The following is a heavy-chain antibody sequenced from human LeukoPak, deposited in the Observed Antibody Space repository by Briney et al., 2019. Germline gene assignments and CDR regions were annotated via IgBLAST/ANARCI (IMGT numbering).Heavy chain of an antibody. J-gene: IGHJ3*02. D-gene: IGHD6-13*01. CDR1: GYTFTDYY. V-gene: IGHV1-2*02. Sequence: ASVKVSCKASGYTFTDYYVHWVRQAPGQGLEWMGWINPNSSGTNYAQKFQGRVTMTRDTSISTAYMELSRLRSDDTAVYYCAREYSSSWDAFDIWGQGTMVTVSS. CDR2: INPNSSGT. CDR3: AREYSSSWDAFDI.